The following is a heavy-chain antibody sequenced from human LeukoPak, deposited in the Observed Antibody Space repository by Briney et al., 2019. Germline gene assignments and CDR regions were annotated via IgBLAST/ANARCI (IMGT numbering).Heavy chain of an antibody. Sequence: GESLKIPCKGSGYSFTSYWIGWVRQMPGKGLEGMGIIYPGDSDTRYSPSFQGQVTISADKSISTAYLQWSSLKASDTAMYYCARRESSSWYGGWFDPWGQGTLVTVSS. CDR1: GYSFTSYW. V-gene: IGHV5-51*01. CDR2: IYPGDSDT. J-gene: IGHJ5*02. CDR3: ARRESSSWYGGWFDP. D-gene: IGHD6-13*01.